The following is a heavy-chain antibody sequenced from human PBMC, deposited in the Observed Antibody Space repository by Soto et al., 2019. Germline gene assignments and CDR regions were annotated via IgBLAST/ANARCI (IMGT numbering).Heavy chain of an antibody. J-gene: IGHJ6*01. V-gene: IGHV4-31*03. Sequence: PSETLSLTCTVSGGSISSGGYYWSWIRQHPGKGLEWIGYIYYSGSTYYNPSLKSRVTISVDTSKNQFSLKLSSVTAADTAVYYCARGPGSYYYYYYFYGIDVRGQGTTVTVSS. CDR3: ARGPGSYYYYYYFYGIDV. CDR2: IYYSGST. CDR1: GGSISSGGYY. D-gene: IGHD3-10*01.